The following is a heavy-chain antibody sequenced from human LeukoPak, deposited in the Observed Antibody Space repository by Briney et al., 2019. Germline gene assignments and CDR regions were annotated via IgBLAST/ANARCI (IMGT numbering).Heavy chain of an antibody. CDR3: ARGDGYNSLYFDY. Sequence: SETLSLTCTVSGGSISTYYWSWIRQPPGKGLEWMTYIYYNGKNNHNPSLQSRVSISVDTSKNQFSLTLSSVTAADTAVYYCARGDGYNSLYFDYWGQGVLVTVSS. D-gene: IGHD5-24*01. V-gene: IGHV4-59*01. CDR2: IYYNGKN. J-gene: IGHJ4*02. CDR1: GGSISTYY.